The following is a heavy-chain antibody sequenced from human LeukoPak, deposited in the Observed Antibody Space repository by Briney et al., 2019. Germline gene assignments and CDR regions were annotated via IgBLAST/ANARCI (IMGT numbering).Heavy chain of an antibody. CDR3: ARDKAHYYDSSGYYPGGDWFDP. V-gene: IGHV4-38-2*02. D-gene: IGHD3-22*01. CDR1: RYSITRGYY. J-gene: IGHJ5*02. Sequence: SETLSLSCTVSRYSITRGYYWGWIRQPPGKGLEWFAIIYHSGNIHYNPSLKSRFTISVDTSNNPFSLKLRSVTAADTAVYYCARDKAHYYDSSGYYPGGDWFDPWGQGTLVTVSS. CDR2: IYHSGNI.